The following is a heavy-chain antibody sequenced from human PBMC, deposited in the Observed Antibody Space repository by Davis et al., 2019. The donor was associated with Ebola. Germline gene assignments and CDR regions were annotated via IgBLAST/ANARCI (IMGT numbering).Heavy chain of an antibody. D-gene: IGHD6-19*01. CDR2: ISGSGGST. Sequence: PGGSLRLSCAASGFTFSSYAMSWVRQAPGKGLEWVSAISGSGGSTYYADSVKGRFTISRDNSKNTLYLQMNSLRAEDTAVYYCAKEEWGVAGTNYYYYDMDVWGQGTTVTVSS. J-gene: IGHJ6*02. V-gene: IGHV3-23*01. CDR3: AKEEWGVAGTNYYYYDMDV. CDR1: GFTFSSYA.